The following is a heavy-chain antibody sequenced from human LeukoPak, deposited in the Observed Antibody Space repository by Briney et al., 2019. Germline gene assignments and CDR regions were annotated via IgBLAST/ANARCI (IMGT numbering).Heavy chain of an antibody. CDR2: IYYSGST. CDR1: GGSISSYY. Sequence: SETLSLTCTVSGGSISSYYWSWIRQPPGKGLEGVGYIYYSGSTNYNPSLKSRVTISVDTPKNQCSLKLSSVTAEDTAVYYCARSGYSYGYGTFDIWGQGTMVTVSS. V-gene: IGHV4-59*01. D-gene: IGHD5-18*01. J-gene: IGHJ3*02. CDR3: ARSGYSYGYGTFDI.